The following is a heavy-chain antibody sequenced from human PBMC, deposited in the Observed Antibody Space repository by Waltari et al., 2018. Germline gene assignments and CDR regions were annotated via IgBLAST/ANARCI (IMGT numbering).Heavy chain of an antibody. J-gene: IGHJ6*02. D-gene: IGHD3-10*01. CDR3: ASQLSRGFGELFYYYYYGMDV. CDR1: GGSFSGYY. V-gene: IGHV4-34*01. Sequence: QVQLQQWGAGLLKPSETLSLTCAVYGGSFSGYYWSWIRPPPGKGLEWIGEINHSGSTNYNPSLKSRVTISVDTSKNQFSLKLSSVTAADTAVYYCASQLSRGFGELFYYYYYGMDVWGQGTTVTVSS. CDR2: INHSGST.